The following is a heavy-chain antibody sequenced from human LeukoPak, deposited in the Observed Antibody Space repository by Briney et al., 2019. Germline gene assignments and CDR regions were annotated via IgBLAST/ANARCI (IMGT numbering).Heavy chain of an antibody. J-gene: IGHJ4*02. CDR3: ARDWDSGYDTYYFDY. Sequence: GGSLRLSCAASGFTFSSYEMNWVRQAPGKGLEWVSYLSSSGTTIYYADSVKGRFTISRDNAKNSLYLQMNSLRAEDTAVYYCARDWDSGYDTYYFDYWGQGTLVTVSS. V-gene: IGHV3-48*03. CDR1: GFTFSSYE. D-gene: IGHD5-12*01. CDR2: LSSSGTTI.